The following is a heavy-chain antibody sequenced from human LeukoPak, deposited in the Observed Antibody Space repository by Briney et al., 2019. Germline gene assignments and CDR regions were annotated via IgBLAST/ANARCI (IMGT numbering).Heavy chain of an antibody. D-gene: IGHD3-3*01. CDR2: LNHSGSN. Sequence: SETLSLNCSVYGGTFSGYYWSWIPQPPGKGLEGGGELNHSGSNNDNTSLNSRVTISDETSKNHFSLKLSSVTAGDTAVYYCARGASLWYDFWSGYHRVGDNWFDPWGQGTLVTVSS. CDR1: GGTFSGYY. CDR3: ARGASLWYDFWSGYHRVGDNWFDP. V-gene: IGHV4-34*01. J-gene: IGHJ5*02.